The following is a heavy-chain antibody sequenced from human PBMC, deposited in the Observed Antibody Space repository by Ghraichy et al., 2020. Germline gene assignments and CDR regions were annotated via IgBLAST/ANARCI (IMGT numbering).Heavy chain of an antibody. Sequence: ASVKVSCKASGYTFTGYYMHWVRQAPGQGLEWMGWINPNSGGTNYAQKFQGRVTMTRDTSISTAYMELSRLRSDDTAVYYCARDLSIAAAGTPTNPYYYYGMDVWGQGTTVTVSS. J-gene: IGHJ6*02. CDR3: ARDLSIAAAGTPTNPYYYYGMDV. D-gene: IGHD6-13*01. CDR2: INPNSGGT. CDR1: GYTFTGYY. V-gene: IGHV1-2*02.